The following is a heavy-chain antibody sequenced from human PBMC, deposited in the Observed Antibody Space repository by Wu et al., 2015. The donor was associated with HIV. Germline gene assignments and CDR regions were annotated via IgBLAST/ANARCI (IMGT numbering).Heavy chain of an antibody. CDR2: MNPNSGNT. CDR1: GYIFTNFG. Sequence: QDHLEQSGPEVKKPGASVKVSCKASGYIFTNFGINWVRQAPGQGLEWVGWMNPNSGNTGYPQKFQGRVTMTRDTSISTAYMELSSLKSEDTAVYYCARAASFFYDKHGYYRNWYFDVWGRGTLVAVSS. CDR3: ARAASFFYDKHGYYRNWYFDV. J-gene: IGHJ2*01. V-gene: IGHV1-8*02. D-gene: IGHD3-22*01.